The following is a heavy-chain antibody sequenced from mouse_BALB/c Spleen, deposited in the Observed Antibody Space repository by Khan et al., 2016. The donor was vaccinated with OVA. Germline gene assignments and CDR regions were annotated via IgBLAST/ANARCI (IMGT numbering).Heavy chain of an antibody. V-gene: IGHV5-6-4*01. CDR1: GFSFSSYT. J-gene: IGHJ1*01. CDR3: TRDGNYAHWYFDV. Sequence: EVELVESGGGLVKPGGSLKLSCAASGFSFSSYTMSWVRQTPEKRLEWVATISSGSTFTYYPDSVKGRFTIPRDNAKNTLYLQMSSLRSEDTAMYYCTRDGNYAHWYFDVWGAGTTVTVPS. D-gene: IGHD2-1*01. CDR2: ISSGSTFT.